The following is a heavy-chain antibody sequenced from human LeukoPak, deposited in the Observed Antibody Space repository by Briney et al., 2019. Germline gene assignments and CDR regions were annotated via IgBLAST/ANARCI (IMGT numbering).Heavy chain of an antibody. D-gene: IGHD3-10*01. CDR1: GGSISSSSYY. J-gene: IGHJ3*02. V-gene: IGHV4-39*01. CDR2: IYYSGST. Sequence: PSETLSLTCTVSGGSISSSSYYWGWIRQPPGKGLEWIGSIYYSGSTYYNPSLKSRVTISVDTSKNQFSLKLSSVTAADTAVYYCARLGGVLLWFGESSHDAFDIWGQGTMVTVSS. CDR3: ARLGGVLLWFGESSHDAFDI.